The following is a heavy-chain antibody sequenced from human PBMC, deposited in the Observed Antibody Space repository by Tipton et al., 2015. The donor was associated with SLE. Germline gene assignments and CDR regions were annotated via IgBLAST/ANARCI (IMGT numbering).Heavy chain of an antibody. CDR3: ARGRGTTQEWFDP. V-gene: IGHV1-8*01. D-gene: IGHD1-7*01. CDR2: MNPNSGNT. CDR1: GYTVTYYG. J-gene: IGHJ5*02. Sequence: QLVQSGAEVKKHGATARVACKASGYTVTYYGINWVRQATGQGLKWMGWMNPNSGNTGYAQKFQGRVTMTRNTSISTAYMELSSLRSEDTAVYYCARGRGTTQEWFDPWGQGTLVTVSS.